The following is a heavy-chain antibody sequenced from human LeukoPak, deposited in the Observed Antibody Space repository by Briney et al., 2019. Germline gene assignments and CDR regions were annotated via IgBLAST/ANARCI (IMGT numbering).Heavy chain of an antibody. D-gene: IGHD6-13*01. CDR2: IYVSGST. CDR3: ARTTEAHSWQTRYYSYYMDV. CDR1: GGSISSYY. Sequence: SETLSLTCTVSGGSISSYYWSWIRQPARKGLEWIGFIYVSGSTNYNPSLKSRVTISVDTSKNQFSLKLRSVTAANTAVYYCARTTEAHSWQTRYYSYYMDVWGKGTTVTVSS. J-gene: IGHJ6*03. V-gene: IGHV4-59*01.